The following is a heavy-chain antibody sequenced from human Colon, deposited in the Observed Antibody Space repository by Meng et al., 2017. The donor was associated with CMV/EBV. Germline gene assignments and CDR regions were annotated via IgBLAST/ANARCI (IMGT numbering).Heavy chain of an antibody. J-gene: IGHJ6*02. D-gene: IGHD3-10*01. CDR1: GFNLSDYY. CDR2: SSNSGTYI. V-gene: IGHV3-11*01. CDR3: AREKSSLYYHGMDV. Sequence: SCAASGFNLSDYYLNWIRQAPGKGLEWVAYSSNSGTYIKYADSVKGRFTISRDNAKKSLYLQMDSLRVEDTAVYYCAREKSSLYYHGMDVWGQGTTVTVSS.